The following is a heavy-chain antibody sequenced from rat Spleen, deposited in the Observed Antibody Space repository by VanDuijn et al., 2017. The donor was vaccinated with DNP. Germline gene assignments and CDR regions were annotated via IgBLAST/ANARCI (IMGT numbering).Heavy chain of an antibody. CDR1: GFTFSDYN. CDR2: IIYDGSST. J-gene: IGHJ3*01. V-gene: IGHV5S10*01. D-gene: IGHD1-11*01. Sequence: EVRLVEFGGDLVQPGRSLKLSCAASGFTFSDYNMAWVRQAPKKGLEWVATIIYDGSSTYYGDSVKGRFTISRDNAKSTLYLQMDSLRSEDTATYYCATGVYGGYEDWFAYWGQGTLVTVSS. CDR3: ATGVYGGYEDWFAY.